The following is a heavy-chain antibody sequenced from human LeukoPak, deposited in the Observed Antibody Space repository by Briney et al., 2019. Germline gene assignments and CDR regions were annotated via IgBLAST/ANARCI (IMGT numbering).Heavy chain of an antibody. CDR2: TYYRSKWYN. Sequence: SQTISFTCAISGDSVSSNSAAWNWIRQSPSRGLEWLGRTYYRSKWYNDYAVSVKSRITINPDTSKNQSSLQLNSVTPEDTAVYYCARGTQVRTSTFGWDVAFDIWGQGTMVTVSS. CDR1: GDSVSSNSAA. CDR3: ARGTQVRTSTFGWDVAFDI. J-gene: IGHJ3*02. D-gene: IGHD3-16*01. V-gene: IGHV6-1*01.